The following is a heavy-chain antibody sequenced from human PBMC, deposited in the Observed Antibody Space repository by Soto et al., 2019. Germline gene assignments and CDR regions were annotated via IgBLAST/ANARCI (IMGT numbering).Heavy chain of an antibody. CDR2: ISSSGSTI. CDR3: ASRLSQYSSSWYVVDAFVI. V-gene: IGHV3-11*01. CDR1: GFTFSDYY. Sequence: PGGSLRLSCAASGFTFSDYYMSWIRQAPGKGLEWVSYISSSGSTIYYADSVKGRFTISRDNAKNSLYLQMNSLRAEDTAVYYCASRLSQYSSSWYVVDAFVIWGQGTMVTVSS. J-gene: IGHJ3*02. D-gene: IGHD6-13*01.